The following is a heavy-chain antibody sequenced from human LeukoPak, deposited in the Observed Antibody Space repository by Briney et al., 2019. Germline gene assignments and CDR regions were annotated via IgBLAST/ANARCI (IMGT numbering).Heavy chain of an antibody. CDR2: ISGSSGST. D-gene: IGHD3-9*01. V-gene: IGHV3-23*01. CDR3: AKDMRFDWTPYYFDY. J-gene: IGHJ4*02. CDR1: GFTFSSYA. Sequence: HSGGSLRLSCAASGFTFSSYAMSWVRQSPGKGLEWVSAISGSSGSTYYADSVKGRFTISRDNSKNTLYLQMNSLRAEDTAVYYCAKDMRFDWTPYYFDYWGQGTLVTVSS.